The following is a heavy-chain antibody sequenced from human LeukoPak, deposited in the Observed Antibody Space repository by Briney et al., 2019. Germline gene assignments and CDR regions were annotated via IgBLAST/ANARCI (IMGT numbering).Heavy chain of an antibody. CDR1: GFTVSSTY. Sequence: PGGSLRLSCEASGFTVSSTYMSWVRQAPGKGLDWVSVIYSGGSTYYADSVKGRFTISRDNSKNTVYLQMNSLRAEDTAVYYCARVDPPIDSWGQGTLVTVSS. J-gene: IGHJ4*02. V-gene: IGHV3-66*01. CDR3: ARVDPPIDS. CDR2: IYSGGST.